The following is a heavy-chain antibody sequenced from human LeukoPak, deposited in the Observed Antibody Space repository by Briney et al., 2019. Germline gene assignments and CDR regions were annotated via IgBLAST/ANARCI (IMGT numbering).Heavy chain of an antibody. J-gene: IGHJ4*02. CDR3: ARVSRGYSCGAIDY. V-gene: IGHV4-59*08. Sequence: SETLSLTCTVSGRSISSYYWSWIRQPPGKGLEWIGYIYYSGSTNYNPYSKSRVTIYVDTSKNHFSLKMSSVTAADAAVYYCARVSRGYSCGAIDYWGQGTLVTVSS. CDR2: IYYSGST. D-gene: IGHD5-18*01. CDR1: GRSISSYY.